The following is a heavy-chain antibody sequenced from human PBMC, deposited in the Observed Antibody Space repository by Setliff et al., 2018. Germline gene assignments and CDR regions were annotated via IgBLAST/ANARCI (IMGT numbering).Heavy chain of an antibody. Sequence: SETLSLTCTVSGDSINRSGYYWGWIRQPPGKGLEWIGSMYYSGSNDYNPSLKSRVTISLDTSKNQFSLRLTSVTAADTAVYYCARSYHLVLTNWFDAWGHGTLVTVSS. J-gene: IGHJ5*01. CDR3: ARSYHLVLTNWFDA. D-gene: IGHD1-26*01. CDR1: GDSINRSGYY. V-gene: IGHV4-39*07. CDR2: MYYSGSN.